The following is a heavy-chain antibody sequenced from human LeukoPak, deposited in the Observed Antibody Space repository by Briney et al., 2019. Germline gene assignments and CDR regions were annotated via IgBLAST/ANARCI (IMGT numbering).Heavy chain of an antibody. D-gene: IGHD2-2*01. V-gene: IGHV3-21*01. CDR1: GFTFSSYS. CDR3: ARGHGVVPASDDPFDI. J-gene: IGHJ3*02. CDR2: ISTSSIYI. Sequence: GGSLRLSCAASGFTFSSYSMNWVRQAPGKGLEWVSSISTSSIYIYYADSMKGRFTISRDNAKNSLYLQMNSLRAEDTAVYYCARGHGVVPASDDPFDIWGQGTMVTVSS.